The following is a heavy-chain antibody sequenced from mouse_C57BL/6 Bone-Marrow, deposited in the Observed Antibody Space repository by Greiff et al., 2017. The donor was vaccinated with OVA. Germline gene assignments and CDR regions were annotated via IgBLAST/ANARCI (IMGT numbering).Heavy chain of an antibody. Sequence: EVQVVESEGGLVQPGSSMKLSCTASGFTFSDYYMAWVRQVPEKGLEWVANINYDGSSTYYLDSLKSRFIISRDNAKNILYLQMSSLKSEDTATYYCARARWLLRREYAMDYWGQGTSVTVSS. CDR2: INYDGSST. J-gene: IGHJ4*01. D-gene: IGHD2-3*01. V-gene: IGHV5-16*01. CDR1: GFTFSDYY. CDR3: ARARWLLRREYAMDY.